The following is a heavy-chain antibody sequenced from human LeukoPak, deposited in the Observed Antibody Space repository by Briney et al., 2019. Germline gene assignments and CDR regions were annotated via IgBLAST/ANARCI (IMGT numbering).Heavy chain of an antibody. J-gene: IGHJ4*02. V-gene: IGHV1-2*02. CDR3: ASGYKDILTGYYNFGYY. D-gene: IGHD3-9*01. Sequence: GASVKVSCKASGYTFTGYYMHWVRQAPGQGLEWMGWINPNSGGTNYAQKFQGRVTMTRDTSISTAYMELSKLKSDDTAVYYCASGYKDILTGYYNFGYYWGQGTLVTVSS. CDR1: GYTFTGYY. CDR2: INPNSGGT.